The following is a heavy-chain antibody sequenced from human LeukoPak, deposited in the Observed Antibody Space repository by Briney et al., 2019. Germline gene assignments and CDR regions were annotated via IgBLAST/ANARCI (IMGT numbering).Heavy chain of an antibody. CDR2: ISSSGSTI. CDR1: GFTFSSYW. V-gene: IGHV3-11*01. D-gene: IGHD2-2*02. Sequence: PGGSLRLSCAASGFTFSSYWMSWIRQAPGKGLEWVSYISSSGSTIYYADSVKGRFTISRDNAKNSLYLQMNSLRAEDTAVYYCARAPYCSSTSCYTGVGENWGQGTLVTVSS. J-gene: IGHJ4*02. CDR3: ARAPYCSSTSCYTGVGEN.